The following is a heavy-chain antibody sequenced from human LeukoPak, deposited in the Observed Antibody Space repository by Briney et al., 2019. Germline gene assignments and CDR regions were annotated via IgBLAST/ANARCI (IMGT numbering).Heavy chain of an antibody. J-gene: IGHJ6*03. Sequence: SETLSLTCSVSGGAMEYYYWNWIRQPPGKGLEWIGYIYYTGSTNFNPSLKSRVTISVDTSKTQFSLSLSSVTAADTAVYYCARGYGSYRTSANRYYYHYMDVWGKGTTVTVSS. CDR3: ARGYGSYRTSANRYYYHYMDV. V-gene: IGHV4-59*01. D-gene: IGHD2-2*01. CDR1: GGAMEYYY. CDR2: IYYTGST.